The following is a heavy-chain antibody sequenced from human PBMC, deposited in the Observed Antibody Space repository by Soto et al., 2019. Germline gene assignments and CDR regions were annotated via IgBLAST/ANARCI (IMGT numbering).Heavy chain of an antibody. J-gene: IGHJ6*03. CDR3: ARTGWAVAGTGYYYYMDV. Sequence: GGSLRLSCAASGFTFSSYDMHWVRQATGKGLEWVSAIGTAGDTYYPGSVKGRFTISRENAKNSLYLQMNSLRAGDTAVYYCARTGWAVAGTGYYYYMDVWSKGTTVTVSS. D-gene: IGHD6-19*01. V-gene: IGHV3-13*01. CDR1: GFTFSSYD. CDR2: IGTAGDT.